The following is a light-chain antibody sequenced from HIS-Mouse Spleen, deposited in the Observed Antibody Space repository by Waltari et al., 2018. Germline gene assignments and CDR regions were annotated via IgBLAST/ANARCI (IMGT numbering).Light chain of an antibody. V-gene: IGLV2-14*03. Sequence: QSALTQPASVSGSPGQSITISCTGTSSDVGGYNYVSWYQQHPGKAPKLMIYDVSNRPSGVSNRFPGSKSCNTASLTISGLQAEDEADYYCSSYTSSSTLFGGGTKLTVL. J-gene: IGLJ2*01. CDR2: DVS. CDR3: SSYTSSSTL. CDR1: SSDVGGYNY.